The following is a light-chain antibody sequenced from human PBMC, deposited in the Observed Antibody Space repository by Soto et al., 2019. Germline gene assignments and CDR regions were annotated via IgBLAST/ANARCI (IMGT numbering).Light chain of an antibody. V-gene: IGKV1-5*03. CDR1: QSISTW. Sequence: DIQMTQSPSTLSASVGDRVTITCRASQSISTWLAWYQQEQGKAPKLLIHKASSLQSGVPSRFSGSGSGTDFTLTISSLHPDDFATYYCQQYNIYSPTFGQGTRVEIK. CDR3: QQYNIYSPT. J-gene: IGKJ1*01. CDR2: KAS.